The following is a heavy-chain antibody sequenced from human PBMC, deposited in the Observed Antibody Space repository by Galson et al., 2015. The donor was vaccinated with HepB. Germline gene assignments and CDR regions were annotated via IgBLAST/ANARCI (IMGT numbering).Heavy chain of an antibody. V-gene: IGHV3-33*01. D-gene: IGHD3-22*01. CDR1: GFTFSRYA. Sequence: LSCAGTGFTFSRYAMHWVRHAPGKGLEWVTIIWNDGSRKLYGNSVRGRFTISRDNSKNTVYLQMNSLRAEDTGVYYCARGENASGYRPDYWGQGTLVIVSS. CDR2: IWNDGSRK. J-gene: IGHJ4*02. CDR3: ARGENASGYRPDY.